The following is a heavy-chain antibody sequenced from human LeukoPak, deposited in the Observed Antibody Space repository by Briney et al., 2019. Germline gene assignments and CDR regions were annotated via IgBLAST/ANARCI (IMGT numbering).Heavy chain of an antibody. J-gene: IGHJ5*02. CDR1: GGSISSSSYY. CDR3: VRHDYWNYGGFDP. D-gene: IGHD1-7*01. Sequence: SETLSLTCTVSGGSISSSSYYWGWIRQPPGKGLEWIGSIYYSGSTYYNPSLKSRVTISVDTSKNQFSLKLSSVTAADTAVYYCVRHDYWNYGGFDPWGQGTLVTVSS. CDR2: IYYSGST. V-gene: IGHV4-39*01.